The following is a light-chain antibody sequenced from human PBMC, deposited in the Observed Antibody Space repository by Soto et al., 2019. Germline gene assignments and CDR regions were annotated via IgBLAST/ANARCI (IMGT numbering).Light chain of an antibody. CDR2: DVS. V-gene: IGLV2-14*03. Sequence: QSVLTQPASVSGSPGQSITISCTGTSSDVGGYNYVSWYQQHPGKAPKLMIYDVSNRPSGVSNRFSGSKSGNTASLTISGLQAEDEADYYCSSYTSSSTPYVFGTGTNVIVL. CDR1: SSDVGGYNY. CDR3: SSYTSSSTPYV. J-gene: IGLJ1*01.